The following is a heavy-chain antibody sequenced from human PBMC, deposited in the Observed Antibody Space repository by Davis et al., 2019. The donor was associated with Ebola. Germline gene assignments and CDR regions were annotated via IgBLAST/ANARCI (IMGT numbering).Heavy chain of an antibody. D-gene: IGHD6-13*01. V-gene: IGHV1-2*06. J-gene: IGHJ4*02. CDR1: GYTFTAYY. CDR2: INPDSGGA. Sequence: ASVKVSCKTSGYTFTAYYMHWVRQAPGQGLEWMGRINPDSGGANSAQKFQGRVTMTRDKSSSTAYMELSGLRSDDTAVYYCARRRTWYGTGLDYWGQGTLVTVSS. CDR3: ARRRTWYGTGLDY.